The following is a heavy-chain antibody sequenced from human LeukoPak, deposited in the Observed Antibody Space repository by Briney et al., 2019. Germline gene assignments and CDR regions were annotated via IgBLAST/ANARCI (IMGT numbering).Heavy chain of an antibody. CDR1: GITVSNNY. V-gene: IGHV3-66*01. CDR3: ARIYN. Sequence: GGSLRLSCAASGITVSNNYMSWVRQAPGKGLEWVSLIYSGGSTYYADSVRGRFTISRDSSKNTLYLQMNSLRVEDTAVYYCARIYNWGQGTLVTVFS. CDR2: IYSGGST. D-gene: IGHD4-4*01. J-gene: IGHJ4*02.